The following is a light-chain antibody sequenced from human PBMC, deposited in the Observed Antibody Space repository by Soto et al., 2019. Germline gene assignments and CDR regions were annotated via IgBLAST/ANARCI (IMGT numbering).Light chain of an antibody. Sequence: EIVLTQSPATLSLSPGERATLSCRASQSVNNYLVWYQQKPGQAPRLLIYDASNRATGIPARFSGSGSGTDFTLTISSLEPEDFAVYYCQQRRNWPLTFGQGTRLEIK. J-gene: IGKJ5*01. V-gene: IGKV3-11*01. CDR1: QSVNNY. CDR3: QQRRNWPLT. CDR2: DAS.